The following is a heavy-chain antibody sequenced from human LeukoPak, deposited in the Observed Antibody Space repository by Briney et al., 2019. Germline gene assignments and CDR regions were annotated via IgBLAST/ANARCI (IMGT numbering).Heavy chain of an antibody. V-gene: IGHV4-34*01. J-gene: IGHJ2*01. CDR2: INHSGST. D-gene: IGHD5-24*01. CDR3: ARGKGPYNRRAPYYWYFDL. Sequence: SETLSLTCAVYGGSFSGYYWSWIRQPPGKGLEWIGEINHSGSTNYNPSLKSRVTISVDTSKNQFSLKLSSVTAADTAVYYCARGKGPYNRRAPYYWYFDLWGRGTLVTVSS. CDR1: GGSFSGYY.